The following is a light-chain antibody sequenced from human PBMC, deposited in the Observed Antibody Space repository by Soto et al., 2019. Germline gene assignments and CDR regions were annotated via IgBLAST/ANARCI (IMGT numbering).Light chain of an antibody. J-gene: IGLJ1*01. Sequence: SALTQPASVSGSPGQSITISCTGTSRDVGGYNYVSWHQQHPGKAPKVIITEVSNRPSGVSNRFSGSKSGNTASLTISGLQAEDEADYYCSSYVGATTYVFGSGTKLTVL. CDR1: SRDVGGYNY. CDR3: SSYVGATTYV. V-gene: IGLV2-14*01. CDR2: EVS.